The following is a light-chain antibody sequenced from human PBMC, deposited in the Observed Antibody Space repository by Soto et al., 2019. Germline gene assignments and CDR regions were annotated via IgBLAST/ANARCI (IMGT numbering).Light chain of an antibody. CDR2: KVS. CDR3: MQGTHWPLYT. J-gene: IGKJ2*01. V-gene: IGKV2-30*01. CDR1: QSLVSSDGNTY. Sequence: DVVMTQSPLSLPVTLGQPASISCRSSQSLVSSDGNTYLNWFQQRPGQSPRRLIYKVSNRDAGVPDRFSGSGSGTDFTLRISRVEAVDVGVYYCMQGTHWPLYTFGQGTKLEIK.